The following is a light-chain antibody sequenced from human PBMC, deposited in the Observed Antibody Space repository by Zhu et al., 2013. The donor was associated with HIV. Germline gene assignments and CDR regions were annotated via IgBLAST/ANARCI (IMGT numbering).Light chain of an antibody. V-gene: IGKV3-20*01. J-gene: IGKJ1*01. Sequence: EIVMTQSPATLSVSPGERAILSCTASQSVSSNLAWYQQKPGQAPRLLIYGASSRATGIPDRFSDNGSGTDFTLTISRLEPEDFAVYYCQQYGSSPPWTFGQGTKVEIK. CDR3: QQYGSSPPWT. CDR2: GAS. CDR1: QSVSSN.